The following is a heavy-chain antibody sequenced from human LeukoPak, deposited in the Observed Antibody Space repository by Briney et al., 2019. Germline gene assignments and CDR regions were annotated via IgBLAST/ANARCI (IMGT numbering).Heavy chain of an antibody. D-gene: IGHD4-17*01. J-gene: IGHJ4*02. V-gene: IGHV3-30*02. CDR2: IRYDGSNK. CDR3: AKDVLSTVTTYYFDY. CDR1: GFTFSSYG. Sequence: PGGSLRLSCAASGFTFSSYGMHWVRQAPGKGLEWVAFIRYDGSNKYYAGSVKGRFTISRDNSKNTLYLQMNSLRAEDTAVYYCAKDVLSTVTTYYFDYWGQGTLVTVSS.